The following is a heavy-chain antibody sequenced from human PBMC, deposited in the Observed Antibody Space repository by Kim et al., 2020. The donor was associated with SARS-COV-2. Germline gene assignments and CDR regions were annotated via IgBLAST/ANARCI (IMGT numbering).Heavy chain of an antibody. D-gene: IGHD3-10*01. J-gene: IGHJ4*02. CDR1: GYSFSNYW. Sequence: GESLKISCKGSGYSFSNYWIGWVRQMPGKGLEWMGIIYPADSDTRYSPSFQGQVTILVDKSISTAYVQWSSLKASDTAMYYCARLVTYTSGSYAPFWGQGTLVTVSS. V-gene: IGHV5-51*01. CDR3: ARLVTYTSGSYAPF. CDR2: IYPADSDT.